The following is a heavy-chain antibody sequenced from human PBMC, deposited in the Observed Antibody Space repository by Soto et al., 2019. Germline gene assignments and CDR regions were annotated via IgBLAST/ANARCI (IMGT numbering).Heavy chain of an antibody. CDR3: TRDGPADIVLMVYTIFDY. J-gene: IGHJ4*02. Sequence: GGSLRLSCTASGFTFGNYTVSWFRQAPGKGLEWVGFIRSKVYGGTTEYAASVKGRFTISRDDSKSIAYLQMNSLKTEDTAVYYCTRDGPADIVLMVYTIFDYWGQGTLVTVSS. CDR1: GFTFGNYT. D-gene: IGHD2-8*01. CDR2: IRSKVYGGTT. V-gene: IGHV3-49*03.